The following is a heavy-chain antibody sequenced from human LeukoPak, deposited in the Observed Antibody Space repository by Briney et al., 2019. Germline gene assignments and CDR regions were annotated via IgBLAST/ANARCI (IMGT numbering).Heavy chain of an antibody. Sequence: GGSLRLSCAASGFTFSSYSMTWVRQAPGKGLEGISSMSSGGTYIYYADSVRGRFTISRDNAKNSLYLLMNSLRAEDTAVYYCARDRPTGASRLFVVQWGQGTLLTVSS. CDR1: GFTFSSYS. CDR2: MSSGGTYI. J-gene: IGHJ4*02. D-gene: IGHD3-3*01. V-gene: IGHV3-21*01. CDR3: ARDRPTGASRLFVVQ.